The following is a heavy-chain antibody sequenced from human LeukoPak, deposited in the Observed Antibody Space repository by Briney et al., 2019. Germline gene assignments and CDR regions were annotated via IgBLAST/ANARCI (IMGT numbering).Heavy chain of an antibody. CDR1: GFTVSSNY. CDR3: AKDISSWYRYFQH. J-gene: IGHJ1*01. Sequence: PGGSLRLSCAASGFTVSSNYMSWVRRAPGKGLEWVSGISWNSGSIGYADSVKGRFTISRDNAKNSLYLQMNSLRAEDTALYYCAKDISSWYRYFQHWGQGTLVTVSS. CDR2: ISWNSGSI. D-gene: IGHD6-13*01. V-gene: IGHV3-9*01.